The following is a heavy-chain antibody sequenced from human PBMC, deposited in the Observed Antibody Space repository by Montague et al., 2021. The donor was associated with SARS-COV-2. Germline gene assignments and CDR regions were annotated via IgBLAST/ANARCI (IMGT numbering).Heavy chain of an antibody. CDR2: IYYSGST. D-gene: IGHD2-2*01. CDR3: ARLVVPAARYYYYYYYMDV. Sequence: SETLSLTCTVSGGSISSGGYYWSWIRQHPGKGLEWIGYIYYSGSTXYNPSLKSRVTISVDTSKNQFSLKLSSVTAADTAVYYCARLVVPAARYYYYYYYMDVWGKGTTVTVSS. CDR1: GGSISSGGYY. V-gene: IGHV4-61*08. J-gene: IGHJ6*03.